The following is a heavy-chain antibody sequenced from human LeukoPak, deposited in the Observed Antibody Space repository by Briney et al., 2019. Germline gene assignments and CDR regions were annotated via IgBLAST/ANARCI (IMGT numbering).Heavy chain of an antibody. CDR2: INQYGTEK. CDR1: GFSFSDYW. Sequence: GGSLRLSCVASGFSFSDYWVSWVRQTPGKGLEWLANINQYGTEKYYADSMKGRFTISRDNAKNSLYLQMNSLRVEDSGVYYCARDPDSGDAYNLFDPWGQGTQVTVSS. D-gene: IGHD4-17*01. V-gene: IGHV3-7*01. CDR3: ARDPDSGDAYNLFDP. J-gene: IGHJ5*02.